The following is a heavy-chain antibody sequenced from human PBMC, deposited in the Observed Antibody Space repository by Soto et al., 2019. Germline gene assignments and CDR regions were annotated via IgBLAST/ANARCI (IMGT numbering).Heavy chain of an antibody. CDR1: GGSFSGYY. D-gene: IGHD4-4*01. J-gene: IGHJ4*02. CDR3: ARGPRWLQSPLDY. V-gene: IGHV4-34*01. CDR2: INHSGST. Sequence: SETLSLTCAVYGGSFSGYYWSWIRQPPGKGLEWIGEINHSGSTNYNPSLKSRVTISVDTSKNQFSLKLSSVTAADTAVYYCARGPRWLQSPLDYWGQGTLVTVSS.